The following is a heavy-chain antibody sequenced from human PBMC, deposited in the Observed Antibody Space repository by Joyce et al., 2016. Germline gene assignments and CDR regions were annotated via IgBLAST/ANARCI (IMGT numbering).Heavy chain of an antibody. V-gene: IGHV1-69*12. CDR1: GGDFSNYP. Sequence: QVLLVQSGAAVKRPGSSLRVSCKSSGGDFSNYPVNWVRQAPGQRLEWMGGILPFFGAAKYAEDFQGRVTLTADQSTRTAYLELSSLTSADTAVYYCARGGTSSDHYFFYTLDVWGPGTTVIVSS. CDR3: ARGGTSSDHYFFYTLDV. D-gene: IGHD1-14*01. CDR2: ILPFFGAA. J-gene: IGHJ6*02.